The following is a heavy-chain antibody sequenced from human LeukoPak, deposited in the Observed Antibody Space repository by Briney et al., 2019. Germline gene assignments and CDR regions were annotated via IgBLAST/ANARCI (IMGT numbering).Heavy chain of an antibody. CDR3: ARENGYCSSTSCYAGTEPDAFDI. Sequence: ASVKVSCKASGYTFTGYYMHWVRQAPGQGLEWMGWINPNSGGTNYAQKFQGRVTMTRDTSISTAYMELSRLRSDDTAVYYCARENGYCSSTSCYAGTEPDAFDIWGQGTMVTVSS. CDR1: GYTFTGYY. V-gene: IGHV1-2*02. CDR2: INPNSGGT. J-gene: IGHJ3*02. D-gene: IGHD2-2*03.